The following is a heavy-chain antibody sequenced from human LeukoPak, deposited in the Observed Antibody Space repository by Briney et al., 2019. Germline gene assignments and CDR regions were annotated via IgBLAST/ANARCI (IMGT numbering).Heavy chain of an antibody. Sequence: GESLKISCKGSGFTFSNYWIAWVRQMPGKGLEWMGIIYPGDSDDSDAAYSPSFQGQVTISADKSISTAYLQWSSLKASDTAMYYCASTYSGSYFVLAGKGRPAAFDIWGQGTMVTVSS. CDR3: ASTYSGSYFVLAGKGRPAAFDI. CDR1: GFTFSNYW. D-gene: IGHD1-26*01. CDR2: IYPGDSDDSDA. J-gene: IGHJ3*02. V-gene: IGHV5-51*01.